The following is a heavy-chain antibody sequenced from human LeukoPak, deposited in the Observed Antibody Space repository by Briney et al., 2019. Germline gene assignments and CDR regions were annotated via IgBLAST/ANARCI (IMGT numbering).Heavy chain of an antibody. CDR3: ARRAHSSSWDYFDY. CDR1: GGSISSYY. V-gene: IGHV4-4*09. D-gene: IGHD6-13*01. CDR2: IYASVST. J-gene: IGHJ4*02. Sequence: SETLSLTCTVSGGSISSYYWSWIRQPPGKGLEWVGYIYASVSTNYNPSLKSRVTISVDTSKNQFSLKLSSVTAADTAVYYCARRAHSSSWDYFDYWGQGTLVTVSS.